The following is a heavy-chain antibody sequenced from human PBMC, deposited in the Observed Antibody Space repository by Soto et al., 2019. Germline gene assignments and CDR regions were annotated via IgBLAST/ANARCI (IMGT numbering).Heavy chain of an antibody. CDR1: GYTFTSYG. V-gene: IGHV1-18*04. D-gene: IGHD6-13*01. CDR2: ISAYNGNT. Sequence: ASVRVSCKASGYTFTSYGISWVRQAPGQGLEWMGWISAYNGNTNYAQKLQGRVTMNTDTSTSTAYMELRSLRSDDTAVYYCARGQIAAAGQGWSDPWGQGTLVNVSS. CDR3: ARGQIAAAGQGWSDP. J-gene: IGHJ5*02.